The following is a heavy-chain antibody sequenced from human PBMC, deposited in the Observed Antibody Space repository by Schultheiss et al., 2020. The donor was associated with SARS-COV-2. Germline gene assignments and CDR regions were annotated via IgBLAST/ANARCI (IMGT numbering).Heavy chain of an antibody. CDR1: GYSLSDYG. CDR2: IKSKTDGGTT. CDR3: TTKTPYYYGSGSQTRFDY. D-gene: IGHD3-10*01. V-gene: IGHV3-15*01. Sequence: GGSLRLSCVASGYSLSDYGMHWVRQAPGKGLEWVGRIKSKTDGGTTDYAAPVKGRFTISRDDSKNTLYLQMNSLKTEDTAVYYCTTKTPYYYGSGSQTRFDYWGQGTLVTVSS. J-gene: IGHJ4*02.